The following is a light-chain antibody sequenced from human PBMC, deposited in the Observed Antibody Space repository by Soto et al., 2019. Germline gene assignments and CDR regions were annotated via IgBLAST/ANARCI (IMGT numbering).Light chain of an antibody. CDR3: GSYTSSTPFV. Sequence: QSVLTQPASVSGSPGQSITISCTGTSSDVGGYNYVSWYQHHPGKAPKLLIYGVSNRPSGVSDRFSGSKSGNTASLTISGLQAEDEADYYCGSYTSSTPFVFGIGTKVTVL. CDR1: SSDVGGYNY. CDR2: GVS. J-gene: IGLJ1*01. V-gene: IGLV2-14*01.